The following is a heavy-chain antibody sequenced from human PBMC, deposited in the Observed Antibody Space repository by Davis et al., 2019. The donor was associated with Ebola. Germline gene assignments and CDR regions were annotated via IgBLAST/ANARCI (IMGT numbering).Heavy chain of an antibody. Sequence: ASVKVSCKASGYTFTSYAMHWVRQAPGQRLEWMGWINAGNGNTKYSQKFQGRVTITRDTSASTAYMELSSLRSEDTAVYYCATAEGSGSYYVGVFDYWGQGTLVTVSS. D-gene: IGHD1-26*01. CDR2: INAGNGNT. J-gene: IGHJ4*02. CDR1: GYTFTSYA. CDR3: ATAEGSGSYYVGVFDY. V-gene: IGHV1-3*01.